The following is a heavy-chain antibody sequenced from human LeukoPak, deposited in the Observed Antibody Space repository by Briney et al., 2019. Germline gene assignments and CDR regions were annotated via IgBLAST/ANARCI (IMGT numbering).Heavy chain of an antibody. CDR3: ARVVTNGGSGSYYNPGGFDP. Sequence: MSSETLSLTCTVSGGSISSSSYYWGWIRQPPGKGLEWIGSIYYSGSTYYNPSLKSRVTISVDTSKNQFSLKLSSVTAADTAVYYCARVVTNGGSGSYYNPGGFDPWGQGTLVTVSS. J-gene: IGHJ5*02. V-gene: IGHV4-39*07. CDR1: GGSISSSSYY. D-gene: IGHD3-10*01. CDR2: IYYSGST.